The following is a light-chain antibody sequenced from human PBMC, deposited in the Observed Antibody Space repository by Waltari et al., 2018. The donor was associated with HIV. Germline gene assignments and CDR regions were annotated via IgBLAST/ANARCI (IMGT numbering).Light chain of an antibody. CDR2: SNN. V-gene: IGLV1-44*01. Sequence: QSVLTQSPSASGTPGQRVTISCSGSISNIGGNTVSWYQHLPGTAPKLLIYSNNQRPSGVPYRFSGSKSGTSASLAISGLQSEDEADYYCAAWDANLNGRLFGGGTKLTVL. J-gene: IGLJ2*01. CDR3: AAWDANLNGRL. CDR1: ISNIGGNT.